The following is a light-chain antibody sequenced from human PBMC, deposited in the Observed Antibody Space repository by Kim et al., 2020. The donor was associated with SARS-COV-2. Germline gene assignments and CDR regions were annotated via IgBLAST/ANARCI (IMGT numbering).Light chain of an antibody. CDR3: QQYHYWRA. CDR2: GAS. V-gene: IGKV3-15*01. J-gene: IGKJ5*01. Sequence: ERVTLYGGASQSISTNFSRCQQKPGQAPRGLIYGASTRATGIRARFSGSGSGTEFTLTISSLQSEDFAVYYCQQYHYWRAFGQGALLEIK. CDR1: QSISTN.